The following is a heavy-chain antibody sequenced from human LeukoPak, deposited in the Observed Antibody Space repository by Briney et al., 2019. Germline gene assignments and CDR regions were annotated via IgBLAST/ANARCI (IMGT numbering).Heavy chain of an antibody. V-gene: IGHV4-34*01. CDR3: ARGRLTYYYDSSGYGDLDY. J-gene: IGHJ4*02. CDR2: INHSGST. Sequence: SETLSLTCAVYGGSFSGYYWSWIRQPPGKGLEWIGEINHSGSTNYNPSLKSQVTISVDTSKNQFSLKLSSVTAADTAVYYCARGRLTYYYDSSGYGDLDYWGQGTLVTVSS. D-gene: IGHD3-22*01. CDR1: GGSFSGYY.